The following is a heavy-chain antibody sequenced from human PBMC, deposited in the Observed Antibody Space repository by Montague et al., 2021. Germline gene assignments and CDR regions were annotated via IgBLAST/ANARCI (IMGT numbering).Heavy chain of an antibody. CDR2: LYDSGNT. D-gene: IGHD3-10*01. V-gene: IGHV4-39*01. CDR3: TRKGWFGDYGFDI. J-gene: IGHJ3*02. Sequence: SETLSLTCTVSGVSISSSNYQWVRNRQRPGKGPEWIGSLYDSGNTYYNPSRRSRVTISVDTSENQFSLKLNSVTAADTAFYYCTRKGWFGDYGFDIWGQGTMVTVSS. CDR1: GVSISSSNYQ.